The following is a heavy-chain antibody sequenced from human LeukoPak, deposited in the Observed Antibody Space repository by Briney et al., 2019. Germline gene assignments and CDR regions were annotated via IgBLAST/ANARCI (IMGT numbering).Heavy chain of an antibody. CDR1: GFTFSSYW. CDR2: IKQDGSEK. CDR3: AELGITMIGGV. Sequence: GGSLRLSCAASGFTFSSYWMSWVRQAPGKGLEWVANIKQDGSEKYYVDSVKGRFTTSRDNARNSLYLQMNSLRAEDTAVYYCAELGITMIGGVWGKGTTVTISS. J-gene: IGHJ6*04. D-gene: IGHD3-10*02. V-gene: IGHV3-7*01.